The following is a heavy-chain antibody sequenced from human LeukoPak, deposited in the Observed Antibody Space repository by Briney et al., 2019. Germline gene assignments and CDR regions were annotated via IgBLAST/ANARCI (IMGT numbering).Heavy chain of an antibody. J-gene: IGHJ4*02. CDR1: GFTFSNYG. CDR3: ARSQGPYDY. CDR2: ISGSGDST. V-gene: IGHV3-23*01. Sequence: GGSLRLSCAASGFTFSNYGMSWVRQAPGKGLEWVSGISGSGDSTFYADSVKGRFTISRDNAKNTLYLQLNSLRAEDTAIYYCARSQGPYDYWGQGTLVTVSS.